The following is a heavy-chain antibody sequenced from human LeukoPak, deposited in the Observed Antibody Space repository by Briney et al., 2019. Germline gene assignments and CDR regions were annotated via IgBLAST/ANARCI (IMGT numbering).Heavy chain of an antibody. Sequence: GGSLRLFCAASGFTLSSYWMSWVRQAPGKGLEWVANIKEGGSEKYYVGSVKGRFTISRDNAQNSVYLHMNSLTAEDTALYYCARDWVAGVPFDAFDIWGQGTMVSVSS. V-gene: IGHV3-7*03. CDR2: IKEGGSEK. CDR1: GFTLSSYW. CDR3: ARDWVAGVPFDAFDI. J-gene: IGHJ3*02. D-gene: IGHD3-10*01.